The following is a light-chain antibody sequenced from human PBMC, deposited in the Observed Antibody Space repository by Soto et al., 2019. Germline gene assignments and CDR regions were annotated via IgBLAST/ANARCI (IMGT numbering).Light chain of an antibody. CDR2: GAS. J-gene: IGKJ2*01. Sequence: EVVLTQSPGTLSLSPGERATLSCRASQTMNSNYLAWYQHKPGQAPRLLIFGASRRATGIPDRFIGSGSGTDFTLTISRLEPEDIAVYYCQQSGGSLYTFGQGTKVETK. CDR3: QQSGGSLYT. CDR1: QTMNSNY. V-gene: IGKV3-20*01.